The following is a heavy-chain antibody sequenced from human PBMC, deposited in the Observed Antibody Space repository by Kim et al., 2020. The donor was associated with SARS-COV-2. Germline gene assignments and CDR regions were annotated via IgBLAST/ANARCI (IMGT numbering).Heavy chain of an antibody. CDR3: AREAGGYYYDSSGYTHGWFDP. V-gene: IGHV4-31*03. D-gene: IGHD3-22*01. CDR2: IYYSGST. CDR1: GGSISSGGYY. J-gene: IGHJ5*02. Sequence: SETLSLTCTVSGGSISSGGYYWSWIRQHPGKGLEWIGYIYYSGSTYYNPSLKSRVTISVDTSKNQFSLKLSSVTAADTAVYYCAREAGGYYYDSSGYTHGWFDPWGQGTLVTVSS.